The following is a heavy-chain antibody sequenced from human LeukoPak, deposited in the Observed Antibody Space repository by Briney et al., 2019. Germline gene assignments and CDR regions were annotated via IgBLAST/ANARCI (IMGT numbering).Heavy chain of an antibody. CDR2: INHSGST. Sequence: ASETLSLTCAVYGGSFSGYYWSWIRQPPGKGLEWIGEINHSGSTNYNPSLKSRVTISVDTSKNQFSLKLSSVTAADTAVYYGARVNGSVPRWFDPWGQGTLVTVSS. V-gene: IGHV4-34*01. D-gene: IGHD3-10*01. CDR3: ARVNGSVPRWFDP. J-gene: IGHJ5*02. CDR1: GGSFSGYY.